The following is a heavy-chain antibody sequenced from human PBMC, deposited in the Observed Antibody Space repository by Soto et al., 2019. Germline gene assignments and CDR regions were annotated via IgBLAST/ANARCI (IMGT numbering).Heavy chain of an antibody. J-gene: IGHJ5*02. Sequence: SSETLSLTCAVSGASVRSYHWSWIRQAAGKGLEWIGRVQMSGTTNYNPSLKTRVTMSLDTSRNEVSLTMTSVTAADTAVYFCAKDRSTMGWFDPWGQGILVTVSS. CDR2: VQMSGTT. CDR1: GASVRSYH. D-gene: IGHD1-1*01. CDR3: AKDRSTMGWFDP. V-gene: IGHV4-4*07.